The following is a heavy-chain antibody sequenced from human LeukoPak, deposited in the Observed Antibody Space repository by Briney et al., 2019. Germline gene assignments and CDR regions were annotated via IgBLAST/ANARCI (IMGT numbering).Heavy chain of an antibody. CDR2: IRYDGSDK. J-gene: IGHJ4*02. D-gene: IGHD1-26*01. Sequence: GGSLRLPCATSGFIFSSYGMHWVRQAPGKGLEWVAFIRYDGSDKYYADSVKGRFTISRDNSKNKVYLQMNSLRAEDTAVYYCAKDSWEVGATSEIDYWGQGTLVTVSS. CDR3: AKDSWEVGATSEIDY. CDR1: GFIFSSYG. V-gene: IGHV3-30*02.